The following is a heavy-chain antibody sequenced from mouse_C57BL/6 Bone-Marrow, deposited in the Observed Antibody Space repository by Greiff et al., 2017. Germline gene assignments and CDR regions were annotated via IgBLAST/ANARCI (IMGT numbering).Heavy chain of an antibody. CDR2: ISSGSSTI. CDR3: ARRRPYAMDY. CDR1: GFTFSDYG. J-gene: IGHJ4*01. Sequence: EVKVVESGGGLVKPGGSLKLSCAASGFTFSDYGMHWVRQAPEKGLEWVAYISSGSSTIYYADTVKGRFTISRDNAKNTLFLQMTSLRSEDTAMYYCARRRPYAMDYWGQGTSVTVSS. V-gene: IGHV5-17*01.